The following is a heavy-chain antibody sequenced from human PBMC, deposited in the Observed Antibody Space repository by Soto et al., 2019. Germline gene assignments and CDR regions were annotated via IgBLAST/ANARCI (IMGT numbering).Heavy chain of an antibody. D-gene: IGHD3-10*01. J-gene: IGHJ6*01. V-gene: IGHV4-34*01. CDR2: INQSGTT. Sequence: PSETLSLTSAVYGGSFSGYYWSWIRQPPGKGLEWIGEINQSGTTHYNPSLKRRLNITIDTSKNQFSLKLTSVTAADTATYYCARDIITVIGGQIYYFFCMGVWGQVTSFTVSS. CDR1: GGSFSGYY. CDR3: ARDIITVIGGQIYYFFCMGV.